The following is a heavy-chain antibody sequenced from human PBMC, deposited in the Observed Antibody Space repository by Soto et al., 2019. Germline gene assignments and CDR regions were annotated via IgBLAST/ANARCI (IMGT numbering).Heavy chain of an antibody. V-gene: IGHV3-30-3*01. D-gene: IGHD3-9*01. Sequence: QAVGSLRLSCAASVFTFSSYAMHWVRHSPGKGLEWVAVISYDGSNKYYADSVKGRFTISRDNSKNTLYLQMNSLRAEDTAVYYCARDKEGISVLRYFDWPGYNWFDPWGQGTLVIVSS. J-gene: IGHJ5*02. CDR2: ISYDGSNK. CDR3: ARDKEGISVLRYFDWPGYNWFDP. CDR1: VFTFSSYA.